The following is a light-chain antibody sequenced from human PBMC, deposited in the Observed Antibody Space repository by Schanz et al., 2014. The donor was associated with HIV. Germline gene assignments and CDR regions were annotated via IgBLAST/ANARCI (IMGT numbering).Light chain of an antibody. CDR3: NSFTTSNTCV. CDR1: NNDIGSYTY. V-gene: IGLV2-14*03. CDR2: GVF. Sequence: QSALTQPASVSGSPGQSITFSCTGTNNDIGSYTYVSWYQQHPDKAPKLVVYGVFDRPSGVSNRFSGSKSGNTASLTISGLQADDEADYYCNSFTTSNTCVFGGGTKVTVL. J-gene: IGLJ3*02.